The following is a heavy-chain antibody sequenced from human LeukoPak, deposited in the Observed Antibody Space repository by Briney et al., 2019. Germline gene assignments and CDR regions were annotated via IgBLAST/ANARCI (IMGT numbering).Heavy chain of an antibody. J-gene: IGHJ4*02. CDR2: ISSSSSYI. V-gene: IGHV3-21*01. CDR1: GFTFSSYS. Sequence: GGSLRLSCAASGFTFSSYSMNWVRQAPGKGLEWASSISSSSSYIYYADSVKGRFTISRGNAKNSLYLQMNSLRAEDTAVYYCARRGGSGNLVYFDYWGQGTLVTVSS. CDR3: ARRGGSGNLVYFDY. D-gene: IGHD3-10*01.